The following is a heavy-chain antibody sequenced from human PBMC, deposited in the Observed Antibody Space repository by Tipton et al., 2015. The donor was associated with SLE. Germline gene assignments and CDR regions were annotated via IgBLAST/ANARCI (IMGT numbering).Heavy chain of an antibody. CDR1: GGSISSSSYY. CDR2: IYYSGST. J-gene: IGHJ3*02. Sequence: TLSLTCTVSGGSISSSSYYWGWIRQPPGKGLEWIGSIYYSGSTYYNPSLKSRVTISVDTSKNQFSLKLSSVTAADTAVYYCARGRPAFDIWGQGTMVTVSS. CDR3: ARGRPAFDI. V-gene: IGHV4-39*07.